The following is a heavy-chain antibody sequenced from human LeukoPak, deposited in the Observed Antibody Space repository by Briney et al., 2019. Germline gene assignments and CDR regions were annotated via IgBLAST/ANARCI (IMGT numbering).Heavy chain of an antibody. D-gene: IGHD5-18*01. CDR1: GFTFSSYS. V-gene: IGHV3-21*01. Sequence: PGGSLRLSCAASGFTFSSYSMNWVRQAPGKGLEWVSSISSSSSYIYYADSVKGRFTISRDNAKNSLYLQMNSLRAEDTAAYYCARVRIQLRYYFDYWGQGTLVTVSS. J-gene: IGHJ4*02. CDR3: ARVRIQLRYYFDY. CDR2: ISSSSSYI.